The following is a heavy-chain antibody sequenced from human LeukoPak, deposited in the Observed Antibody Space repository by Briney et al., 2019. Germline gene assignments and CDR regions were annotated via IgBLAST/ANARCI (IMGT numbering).Heavy chain of an antibody. CDR2: IYYSGIT. CDR3: ARVVRYFDWLLPAGGYYGMDV. Sequence: PSQTLSLTCTVSGVYISSGVYYWSWIHQHPGRVLEGIGYIYYSGITYYNPSLKSRVTISVDTSKNQFSLKLSSVTAADTAVYYCARVVRYFDWLLPAGGYYGMDVWGQGTTVTVSS. CDR1: GVYISSGVYY. D-gene: IGHD3-9*01. V-gene: IGHV4-31*03. J-gene: IGHJ6*02.